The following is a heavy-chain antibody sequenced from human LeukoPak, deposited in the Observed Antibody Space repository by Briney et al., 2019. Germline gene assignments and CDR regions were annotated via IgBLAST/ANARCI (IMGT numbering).Heavy chain of an antibody. CDR2: IYYSGST. J-gene: IGHJ2*01. D-gene: IGHD2-21*02. Sequence: SETLSLTCTVSRGSISSSSYYWGWIRQPPGKGLEWIGSIYYSGSTYYNPSLKSRVTISVDTSKNQFSLKLSSVTAADTAVYYCARTLAYCGGDCYPWYFDLWGRGTLVTVSS. CDR3: ARTLAYCGGDCYPWYFDL. V-gene: IGHV4-39*01. CDR1: RGSISSSSYY.